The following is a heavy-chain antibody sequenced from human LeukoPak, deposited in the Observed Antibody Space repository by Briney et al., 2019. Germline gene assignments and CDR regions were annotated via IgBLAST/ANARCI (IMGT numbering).Heavy chain of an antibody. CDR1: GGSISSYY. CDR2: IYYSGST. J-gene: IGHJ4*02. D-gene: IGHD5-12*01. Sequence: SETLSLTCTVSGGSISSYYWSWIRQPPGKGLEWIGYIYYSGSTNYNPSLKSRVTISVDTSKNQFSLKLSSVTAADTAVYYCARATQLRFDYWGQGTLVTVSS. CDR3: ARATQLRFDY. V-gene: IGHV4-59*01.